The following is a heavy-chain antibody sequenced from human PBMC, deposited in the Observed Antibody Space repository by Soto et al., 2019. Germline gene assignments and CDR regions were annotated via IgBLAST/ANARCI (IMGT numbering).Heavy chain of an antibody. D-gene: IGHD5-18*01. J-gene: IGHJ4*02. V-gene: IGHV4-30-2*01. Sequence: SETLSLTCTVSGGSISNAAYSWRWIRQPPGKGLEWIGYIYPSGMPFYNPSLRSRVTISIDRSNDQFSLNLKSVTAADTAVYYCARERGGYGLFDSWGQGTLVTVSS. CDR1: GGSISNAAYS. CDR3: ARERGGYGLFDS. CDR2: IYPSGMP.